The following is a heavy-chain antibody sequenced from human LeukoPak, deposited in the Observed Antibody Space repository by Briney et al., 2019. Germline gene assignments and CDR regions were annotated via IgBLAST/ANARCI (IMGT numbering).Heavy chain of an antibody. CDR2: IYYSGST. V-gene: IGHV4-39*07. Sequence: PSETLSLTCTVSGGSISSSSYYWGWIRQPPGKGLEWIGSIYYSGSTYYNPSLKSRVTISVDTSKNQFSLKLSSVTAADTAVYYCARDRGTAGPFDYWGQGTLVTVSS. CDR3: ARDRGTAGPFDY. D-gene: IGHD6-13*01. CDR1: GGSISSSSYY. J-gene: IGHJ4*02.